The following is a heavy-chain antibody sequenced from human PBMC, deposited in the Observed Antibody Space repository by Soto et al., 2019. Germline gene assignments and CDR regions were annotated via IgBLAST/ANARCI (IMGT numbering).Heavy chain of an antibody. J-gene: IGHJ6*02. CDR1: GGSVTLTSYY. Sequence: PSETLSLTCSVSGGSVTLTSYYWGWIRQPPGKGLEWIGNVYYSGSTNYNPSLKSRGTISVDTSKNQFSLSLKSVTAADTAVYYCAIDYSGYSADPEYYGVEVWGQGTTVTVSS. D-gene: IGHD3-22*01. CDR2: VYYSGST. V-gene: IGHV4-39*01. CDR3: AIDYSGYSADPEYYGVEV.